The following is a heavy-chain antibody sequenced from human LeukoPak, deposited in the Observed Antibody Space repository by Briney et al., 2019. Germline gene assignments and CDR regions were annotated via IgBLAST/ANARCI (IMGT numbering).Heavy chain of an antibody. Sequence: GGSLRLPCAASGFTFSSYAMHWVRQAPGKGLEWVSYISSSSSTIYYADSVKGRFTISRDNAKNSLYLQMNSLRAEDTAVYYCARHDLYYYYYMDVWGKGTTVTVSS. V-gene: IGHV3-48*01. CDR2: ISSSSSTI. CDR1: GFTFSSYA. CDR3: ARHDLYYYYYMDV. J-gene: IGHJ6*03. D-gene: IGHD2-21*02.